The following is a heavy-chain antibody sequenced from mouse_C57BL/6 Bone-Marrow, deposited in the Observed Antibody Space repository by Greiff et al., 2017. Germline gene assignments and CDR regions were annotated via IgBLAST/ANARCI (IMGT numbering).Heavy chain of an antibody. V-gene: IGHV14-4*01. D-gene: IGHD6-5*01. J-gene: IGHJ4*01. CDR3: TTGSLYYYAMDY. CDR1: GFNIKDDY. Sequence: VQLQQSGAELVRPGASVKLSCTASGFNIKDDYMHWVKQRPEQGLEWIGWIDPENGDTEYASKFQGKATITADTSSNTAYLQLSSLTSEDTAVYYCTTGSLYYYAMDYGCQGTSVPVSS. CDR2: IDPENGDT.